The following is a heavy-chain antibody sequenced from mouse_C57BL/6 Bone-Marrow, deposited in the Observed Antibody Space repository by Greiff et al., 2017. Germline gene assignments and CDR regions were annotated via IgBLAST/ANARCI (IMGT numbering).Heavy chain of an antibody. CDR1: GYTFTSYW. J-gene: IGHJ2*01. V-gene: IGHV1-7*01. D-gene: IGHD2-4*01. CDR2: INPSSGYT. Sequence: VQLQQSGAELAKPGASVKLSCKASGYTFTSYWMHWVKQRPGQGLEWIGYINPSSGYTKYNQKFKDKATLTAEKSSSTAYMQLSSLTYEDSAVDYCASEAGLRHDFDYGGQGTTLTVSS. CDR3: ASEAGLRHDFDY.